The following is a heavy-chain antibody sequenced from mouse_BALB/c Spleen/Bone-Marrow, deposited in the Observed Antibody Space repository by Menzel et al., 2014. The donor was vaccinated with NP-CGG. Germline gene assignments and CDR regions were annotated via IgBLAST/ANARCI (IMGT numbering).Heavy chain of an antibody. V-gene: IGHV1S56*01. D-gene: IGHD3-2*01. J-gene: IGHJ4*01. Sequence: VKVVESGPELVKPGASVKMSCKASGYTFTSYYIHWVKQRPGQGLEWIGWIYPGDGSTKYNEKFKGKTTLTADKSSSTAYMLLSSLTSEDSAIYFCARRRLGLFYAMDYWGQGTSVTVSS. CDR2: IYPGDGST. CDR3: ARRRLGLFYAMDY. CDR1: GYTFTSYY.